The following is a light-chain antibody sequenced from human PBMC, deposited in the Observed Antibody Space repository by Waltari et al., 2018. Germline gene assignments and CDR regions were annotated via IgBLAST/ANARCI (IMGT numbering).Light chain of an antibody. CDR2: KAS. J-gene: IGKJ4*01. CDR3: QQCHLYPLT. Sequence: DVQMTQSPSTLSASVGDRVTISCRASQTISSWLAWYQQKPGKAPRLLIYKASTLESGVSSRFRGSGAGTDFTHTISSLQPNDSATYYCQQCHLYPLTFGGGTKVEIK. CDR1: QTISSW. V-gene: IGKV1-5*03.